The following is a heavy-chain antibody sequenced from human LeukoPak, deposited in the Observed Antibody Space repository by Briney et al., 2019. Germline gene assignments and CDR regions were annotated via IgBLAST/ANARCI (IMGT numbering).Heavy chain of an antibody. CDR1: GFTFSGSA. CDR3: TTDFVQDDYGDY. D-gene: IGHD2-15*01. CDR2: IRSKANSCAT. V-gene: IGHV3-73*01. Sequence: GGSLRLSCAASGFTFSGSATHWVREASGKGLEWVGRIRSKANSCATAYAASVKGRFTISRDDSKNTAYLQMNSLKTEDTAVYYCTTDFVQDDYGDYWGERTLVTVSS. J-gene: IGHJ4*02.